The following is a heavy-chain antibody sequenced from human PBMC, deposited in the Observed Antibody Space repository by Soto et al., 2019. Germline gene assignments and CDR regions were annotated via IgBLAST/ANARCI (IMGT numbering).Heavy chain of an antibody. CDR1: GYSFTSYW. CDR3: ARRAGGYCSGGSCYQGGYYYYGMDV. CDR2: IYPGDSDT. V-gene: IGHV5-51*01. Sequence: GESLKISCKGSGYSFTSYWIGWVRQMTEKGLEWMGIIYPGDSDTRYSPSFQGQVTISADKSISTAYLQWSSLKASDTAMYYCARRAGGYCSGGSCYQGGYYYYGMDVWGQGTTVTVSS. D-gene: IGHD2-15*01. J-gene: IGHJ6*02.